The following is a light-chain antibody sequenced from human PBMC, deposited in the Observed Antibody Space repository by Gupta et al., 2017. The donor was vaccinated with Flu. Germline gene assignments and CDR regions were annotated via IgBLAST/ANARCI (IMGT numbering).Light chain of an antibody. CDR2: DVS. V-gene: IGLV2-11*01. CDR1: SSDVGTYSY. Sequence: QSGLTQPRSVSGSPGQTVTISCTGTSSDVGTYSYVSWYQHHPGKAPKLMIYDVSARPSGVPDRFCGSKSGNTASLTISGLQAEDDADYYCCSYAGGYTFVFGTGTKVTVL. J-gene: IGLJ1*01. CDR3: CSYAGGYTFV.